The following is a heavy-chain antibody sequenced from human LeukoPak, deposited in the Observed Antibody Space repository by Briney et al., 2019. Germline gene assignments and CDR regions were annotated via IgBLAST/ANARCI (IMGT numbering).Heavy chain of an antibody. CDR2: IKEDGSEK. V-gene: IGHV3-7*03. D-gene: IGHD1-26*01. J-gene: IGHJ4*02. Sequence: GGSLRLSCAASGFTISDYWMSWVRQAPGKGLEWVANIKEDGSEKNYVDSAKGRFTISRDNAKNSLYLQMNNLRAEDTAVYYCAKGNRGSPLGYWGQGTLVTVSS. CDR1: GFTISDYW. CDR3: AKGNRGSPLGY.